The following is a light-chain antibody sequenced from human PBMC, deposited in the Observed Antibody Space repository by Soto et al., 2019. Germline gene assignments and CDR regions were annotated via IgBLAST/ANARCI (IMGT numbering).Light chain of an antibody. CDR1: QSVSSSY. CDR3: QRYGSSPLYT. J-gene: IGKJ2*01. CDR2: GAS. V-gene: IGKV3-20*01. Sequence: EIVLTQSPGTLSLSPGERATLSCRASQSVSSSYLAWYQQKPGQAPRLLIYGASSRATGIPDRFSGSGSGTGSTLTISRLGPEDFAVYYCQRYGSSPLYTFGQGTKLEIQ.